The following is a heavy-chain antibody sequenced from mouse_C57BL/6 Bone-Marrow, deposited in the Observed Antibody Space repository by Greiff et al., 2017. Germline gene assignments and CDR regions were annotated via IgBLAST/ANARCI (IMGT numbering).Heavy chain of an antibody. CDR1: GFTFSSYG. CDR3: ARPLEYFDV. J-gene: IGHJ1*03. V-gene: IGHV5-6*02. Sequence: VKLVESGGDLVKPGGSLKLSCAASGFTFSSYGMSWVRQTPDKRLEWVATISSGGSYTYCPDSVKGRFTISRDNAKNTLYLQMSSLKSEDTAMYYCARPLEYFDVWGTGTTVTVSS. CDR2: ISSGGSYT.